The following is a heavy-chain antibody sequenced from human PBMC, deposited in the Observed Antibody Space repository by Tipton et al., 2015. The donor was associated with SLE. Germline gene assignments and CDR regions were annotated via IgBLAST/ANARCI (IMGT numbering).Heavy chain of an antibody. CDR1: GYILTDYY. Sequence: QVQLVQSGPEVKKPGASVKVSCKASGYILTDYYLHWVRQAPGQGLEWMGWINPHNGDTKYAENFQGRVIMTRDTSISTAYMELSSLRSDDTALYFCATDEGSSGAFDVWGQATTVTVSS. CDR2: INPHNGDT. J-gene: IGHJ3*01. V-gene: IGHV1-2*02. CDR3: ATDEGSSGAFDV.